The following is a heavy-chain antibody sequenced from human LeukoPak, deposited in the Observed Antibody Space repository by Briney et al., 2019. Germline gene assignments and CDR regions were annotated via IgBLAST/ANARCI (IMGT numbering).Heavy chain of an antibody. CDR2: ISAYNGNT. CDR1: GYTFTSYG. V-gene: IGHV1-18*01. CDR3: ARDTSYSSSSAGGY. Sequence: GASAKVSCKASGYTFTSYGTSWVRQAPGQGLEWMGWISAYNGNTNYEQKLQGRVTMNTDTSTSTAYMELRSLRSDDTAVYYCARDTSYSSSSAGGYWGQGTLVTVSS. D-gene: IGHD6-6*01. J-gene: IGHJ4*02.